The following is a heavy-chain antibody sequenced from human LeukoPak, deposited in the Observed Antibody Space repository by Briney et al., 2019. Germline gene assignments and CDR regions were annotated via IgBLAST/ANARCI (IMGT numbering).Heavy chain of an antibody. D-gene: IGHD2-15*01. Sequence: SVKVSCKASGGTFSSYAISWVRQAPGQGLEWMGGIIPIFGTANYAQKFQGRVTITTDESTSTAYMELSGLRSEDTAVYYCARDSCSGGSCYFDYWGQGTLVTVSS. CDR1: GGTFSSYA. V-gene: IGHV1-69*05. CDR2: IIPIFGTA. CDR3: ARDSCSGGSCYFDY. J-gene: IGHJ4*02.